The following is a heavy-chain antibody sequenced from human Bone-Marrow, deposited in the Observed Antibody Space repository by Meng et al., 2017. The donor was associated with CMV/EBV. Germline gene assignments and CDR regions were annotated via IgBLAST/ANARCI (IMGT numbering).Heavy chain of an antibody. CDR1: GFTFSSYW. J-gene: IGHJ4*02. V-gene: IGHV3-7*01. CDR2: IKQDGSEK. D-gene: IGHD3-22*01. CDR3: AKGQKIYYDSSGYDY. Sequence: GESLKISCAASGFTFSSYWMSWVRQAPGKGLEWVANIKQDGSEKYYVDSVKGRFTISRDNSKNTLYLQMNSLRAEDTAVYYCAKGQKIYYDSSGYDYWGQGTLVTVSS.